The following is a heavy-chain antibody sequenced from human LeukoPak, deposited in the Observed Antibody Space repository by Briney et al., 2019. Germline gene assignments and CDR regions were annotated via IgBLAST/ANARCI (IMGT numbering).Heavy chain of an antibody. Sequence: PGGSLRLSCAASGFTFDDYAMHWVRQAPGKGLEWVSGISWNSGSIGYADSVKGRFTISRDNAKNSLYLQMNSLRAEDTALYYCAKDISSGSYSDAFDIWGQGTMVTVSS. V-gene: IGHV3-9*01. J-gene: IGHJ3*02. CDR3: AKDISSGSYSDAFDI. D-gene: IGHD3-10*01. CDR1: GFTFDDYA. CDR2: ISWNSGSI.